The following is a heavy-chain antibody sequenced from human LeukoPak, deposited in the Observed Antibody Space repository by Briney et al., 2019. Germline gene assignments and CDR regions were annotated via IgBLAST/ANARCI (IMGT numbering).Heavy chain of an antibody. CDR1: GGSFSGYY. V-gene: IGHV4-34*01. CDR2: INHSGST. CDR3: ARVDRAGRLYYFDY. D-gene: IGHD1-26*01. Sequence: SETLSLTCAVYGGSFSGYYWSWIRQPPGKGLEWIGEINHSGSTNYNPSLKSRVTISVDTSKNQFSLKLSSVTAADTAVYYCARVDRAGRLYYFDYWGQGTLVTVSS. J-gene: IGHJ4*02.